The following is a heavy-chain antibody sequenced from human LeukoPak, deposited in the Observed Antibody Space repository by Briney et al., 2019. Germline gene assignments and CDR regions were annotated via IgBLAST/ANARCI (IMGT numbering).Heavy chain of an antibody. CDR2: ISGSGGST. D-gene: IGHD3-22*01. J-gene: IGHJ5*02. CDR1: GFTFSSYG. Sequence: PGGTLRLSCAASGFTFSSYGMSWVRQAPGKGLEWVSAISGSGGSTYYADSVKGRFTISRDNSKNTLYLQMNSLRAEDTAVYYCAKDRAPYYDSSGYLTWFDPWGQETLVTVSS. CDR3: AKDRAPYYDSSGYLTWFDP. V-gene: IGHV3-23*01.